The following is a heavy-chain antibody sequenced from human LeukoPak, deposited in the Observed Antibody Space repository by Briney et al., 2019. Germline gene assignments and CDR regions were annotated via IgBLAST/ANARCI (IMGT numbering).Heavy chain of an antibody. V-gene: IGHV4-30-4*01. Sequence: SETLSLTCTVSGGSISSGDYYWSWVRQPPGKGLEWIAYMYYSGSTYYNPSLKSRVTMSADTSKNQPSLKLSSVTAADTAVYYCARPYYYDSRIDPWGQGILVTVSS. J-gene: IGHJ5*02. CDR3: ARPYYYDSRIDP. D-gene: IGHD3-22*01. CDR1: GGSISSGDYY. CDR2: MYYSGST.